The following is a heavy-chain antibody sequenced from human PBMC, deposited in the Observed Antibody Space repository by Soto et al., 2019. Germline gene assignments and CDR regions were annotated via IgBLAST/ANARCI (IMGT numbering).Heavy chain of an antibody. J-gene: IGHJ4*02. D-gene: IGHD3-3*01. CDR3: ARVREGGVGVVHY. V-gene: IGHV3-33*01. Sequence: QVQLVESGGGGVQPGRSLRLSCAASGFTFSTHGMNWVRQAPGKGLEWVAVIWYDGSNKYYADSVKGRFIISRDNSKNTLYLQLNRLAAEDTAVYYCARVREGGVGVVHYWGQGTLVTVSS. CDR2: IWYDGSNK. CDR1: GFTFSTHG.